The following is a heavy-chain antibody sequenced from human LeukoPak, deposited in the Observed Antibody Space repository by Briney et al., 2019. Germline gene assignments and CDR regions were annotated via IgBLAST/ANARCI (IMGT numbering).Heavy chain of an antibody. J-gene: IGHJ4*02. Sequence: PSETLSLTCTLSGDSLCSYYWSWMWHPPGKGLEWIGYIYYSGSTNYNPSLKCRVNISVHTSKIQFYLKLISVTAADTAVYYCASHYSSSWYTVYYWGQGTLVTVSS. CDR3: ASHYSSSWYTVYY. CDR1: GDSLCSYY. D-gene: IGHD6-13*01. V-gene: IGHV4-59*08. CDR2: IYYSGST.